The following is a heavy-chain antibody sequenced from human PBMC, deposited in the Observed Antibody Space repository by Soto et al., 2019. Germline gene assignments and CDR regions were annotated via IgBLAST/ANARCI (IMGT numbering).Heavy chain of an antibody. D-gene: IGHD2-2*03. CDR1: GFTFSSFG. CDR3: AKMGIGMFSHKHHFDH. J-gene: IGHJ4*02. V-gene: IGHV3-23*01. Sequence: EVQLLDSGGDLAQPGGSLRLSCTASGFTFSSFGMAWVRQAPGKGLEWVSAISASGDSSYYADSVKDRFTISRDSPTNTLYLQMNHLRAEDTAVYHCAKMGIGMFSHKHHFDHWGQGTQVTVSS. CDR2: ISASGDSS.